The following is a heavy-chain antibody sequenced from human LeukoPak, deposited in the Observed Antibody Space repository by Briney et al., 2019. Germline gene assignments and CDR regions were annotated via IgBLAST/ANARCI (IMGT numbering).Heavy chain of an antibody. V-gene: IGHV1-46*01. CDR3: ARDRYYYDSSGYYGSGAHFDY. CDR2: INPSGGST. J-gene: IGHJ4*02. D-gene: IGHD3-22*01. Sequence: ASVKVSCKASGYTFTSYYMHWVRQAPGQGLEWMGIINPSGGSTSYAQKFQGRVTMTRDMSTSTVYMELSSLRSEDTAVYYCARDRYYYDSSGYYGSGAHFDYWGQGTLVTVSS. CDR1: GYTFTSYY.